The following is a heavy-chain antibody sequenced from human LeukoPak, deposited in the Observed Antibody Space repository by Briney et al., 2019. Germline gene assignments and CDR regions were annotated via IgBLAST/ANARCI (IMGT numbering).Heavy chain of an antibody. CDR2: ISGSGGST. D-gene: IGHD5-18*01. Sequence: GGSLRLSCAASGFTFSSYAMSWVRQALGKGLEWVSAISGSGGSTYYADSVKGRFTISRDNSKNTLYLQMNSLRAEDTAVYYCALIRGYSYGDYYFDYWGQGTLVTVSS. J-gene: IGHJ4*02. CDR1: GFTFSSYA. V-gene: IGHV3-23*01. CDR3: ALIRGYSYGDYYFDY.